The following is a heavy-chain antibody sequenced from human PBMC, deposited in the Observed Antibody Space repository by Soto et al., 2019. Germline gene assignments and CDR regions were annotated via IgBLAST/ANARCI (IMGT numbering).Heavy chain of an antibody. D-gene: IGHD3-10*01. CDR1: GFTFSSYA. V-gene: IGHV3-23*01. J-gene: IGHJ4*02. Sequence: EVQLLESGGGLVQPGGSLRLSCAASGFTFSSYAMSWVRQAPGKGLEWVSAISGSGGSTYYADSVKGRFTISRDNPKNTLYLQMNSLRAEDTAVYYCAKDWLAVRGEPPTDWGQGTLVTVSS. CDR3: AKDWLAVRGEPPTD. CDR2: ISGSGGST.